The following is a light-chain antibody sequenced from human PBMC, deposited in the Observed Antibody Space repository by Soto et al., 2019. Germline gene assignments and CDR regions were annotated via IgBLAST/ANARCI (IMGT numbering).Light chain of an antibody. V-gene: IGLV2-14*01. J-gene: IGLJ2*01. Sequence: QSALTQAASVSGSPGQSITISCTGTSSDVGGYKYVSWYQQHAGKAPKLVIFEVDNRPSGVSNRFSGSRSGSTASLTISGLQAEDEADYYCSSYTSKNTLGFGGGTKLTVL. CDR1: SSDVGGYKY. CDR3: SSYTSKNTLG. CDR2: EVD.